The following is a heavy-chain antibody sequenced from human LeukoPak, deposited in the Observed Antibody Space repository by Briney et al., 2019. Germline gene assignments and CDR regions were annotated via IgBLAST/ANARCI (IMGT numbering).Heavy chain of an antibody. D-gene: IGHD1-1*01. CDR2: IYPRDGST. Sequence: ASVKVSCKASGYTFTNNYLHWVPQAPGQGLEWMGMIYPRDGSTSYAQNFQGRVTVTRDTSTTTVHMELRGLRSEDTAVYYCAREGQQLKHFDYWGQGTLVTVSS. CDR1: GYTFTNNY. CDR3: AREGQQLKHFDY. V-gene: IGHV1-46*01. J-gene: IGHJ4*02.